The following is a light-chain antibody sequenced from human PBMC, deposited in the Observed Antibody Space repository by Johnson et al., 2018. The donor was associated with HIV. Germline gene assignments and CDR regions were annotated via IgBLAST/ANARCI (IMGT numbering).Light chain of an antibody. CDR1: SSNIGNNY. CDR3: GTWDSSLSAYV. V-gene: IGLV1-51*01. J-gene: IGLJ1*01. CDR2: DNN. Sequence: QSVLTQPPSVSAAPGQKVTISCSGSSSNIGNNYVSWYQQLPGTAPKLLIYDNNQRPSGIPDRFSGSKSGTSATLGITGLQTGDEADYYCGTWDSSLSAYVFGTG.